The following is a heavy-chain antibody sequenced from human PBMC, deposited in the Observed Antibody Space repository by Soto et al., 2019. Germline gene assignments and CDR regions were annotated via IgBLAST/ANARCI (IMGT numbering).Heavy chain of an antibody. Sequence: PGGSLRLSCAASGFTFSSYAMSWVRQAPGKGLEWVSAISGSGGSTYYADSVKGRFTISRDNSKNTLYLQMNSLRAEDTAVYYCAKDKGEGGGTLSYYYYGMDVWGQGTTVTVSS. CDR1: GFTFSSYA. CDR3: AKDKGEGGGTLSYYYYGMDV. CDR2: ISGSGGST. V-gene: IGHV3-23*01. D-gene: IGHD2-15*01. J-gene: IGHJ6*02.